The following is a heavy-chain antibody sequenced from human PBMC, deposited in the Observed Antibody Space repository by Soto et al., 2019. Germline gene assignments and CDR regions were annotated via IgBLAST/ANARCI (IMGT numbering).Heavy chain of an antibody. J-gene: IGHJ6*03. CDR3: ARGGGGAFGVVRHYYYYYYMDV. CDR1: GGSISSYY. CDR2: IYYSGST. V-gene: IGHV4-59*01. Sequence: SETLSLTCTVSGGSISSYYWSWIRQPPGKGLEWIGYIYYSGSTNYNPSLKSRVTISVDTSKNQFSLKLSSVTAADTAVYYCARGGGGAFGVVRHYYYYYYMDVWGKGTTVTVSS. D-gene: IGHD3-3*01.